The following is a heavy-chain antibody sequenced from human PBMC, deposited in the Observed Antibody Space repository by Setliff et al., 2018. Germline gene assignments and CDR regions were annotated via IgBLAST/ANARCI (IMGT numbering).Heavy chain of an antibody. Sequence: ASVKVSCKTSAYSFSGYYIHWVRQAPGQGLEWMGWMNTNSGDTKYTQKLQGRVTMTRDTSISTAYMELSRLRSDDTALYFCARHGDASFYYDILTGYSPPYYFDYWGQGTLVTVSS. V-gene: IGHV1-2*02. J-gene: IGHJ4*02. CDR2: MNTNSGDT. D-gene: IGHD3-9*01. CDR1: AYSFSGYY. CDR3: ARHGDASFYYDILTGYSPPYYFDY.